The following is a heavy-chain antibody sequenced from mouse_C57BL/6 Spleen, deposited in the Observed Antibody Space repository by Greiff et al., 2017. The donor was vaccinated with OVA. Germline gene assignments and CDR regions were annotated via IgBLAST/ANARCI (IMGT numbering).Heavy chain of an antibody. CDR2: IDPETGGT. CDR1: GYTFTDYE. CDR3: TRCYYGSSYDAMDY. V-gene: IGHV1-15*01. Sequence: VQLQQSGAELVRPGASVTLSCKASGYTFTDYEMHWVKQTPVHGLEWIGAIDPETGGTAYNQKFKGKAILTADKSSSTAYMELRSLTSEDSAVYYCTRCYYGSSYDAMDYWGQGTSVTVSS. D-gene: IGHD1-1*01. J-gene: IGHJ4*01.